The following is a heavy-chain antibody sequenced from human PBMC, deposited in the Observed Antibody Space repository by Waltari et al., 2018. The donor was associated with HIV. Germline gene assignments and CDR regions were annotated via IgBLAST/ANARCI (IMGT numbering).Heavy chain of an antibody. Sequence: QITLKESGPTLVKPTQTLTLTCTFSGFSLSTSGVGVGWIRQPPGKALEWLALIYWDDDKRYSPYLKSRLTITKDTSKNHVVLTMTNMDPVDTATYYCAHSKAVRGVNRHYYYGMDVWGQGTTVTVSS. CDR3: AHSKAVRGVNRHYYYGMDV. CDR1: GFSLSTSGVG. J-gene: IGHJ6*02. CDR2: IYWDDDK. D-gene: IGHD3-10*01. V-gene: IGHV2-5*02.